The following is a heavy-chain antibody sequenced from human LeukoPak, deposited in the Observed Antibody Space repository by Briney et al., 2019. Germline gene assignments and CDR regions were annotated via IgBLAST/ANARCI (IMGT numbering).Heavy chain of an antibody. CDR2: IYYSGST. CDR3: ARHIGHPPGYCSGGSCYGRVNNWFDP. V-gene: IGHV4-39*01. D-gene: IGHD2-15*01. J-gene: IGHJ5*02. Sequence: KPSETLSLTCTVSGGSISSSSYYWGWIRQPPGKGLEWIGSIYYSGSTYYNPSLKSRVTISVDTSKNQFSLKLSSVTAADTAVYYCARHIGHPPGYCSGGSCYGRVNNWFDPWGQGTLVTVSS. CDR1: GGSISSSSYY.